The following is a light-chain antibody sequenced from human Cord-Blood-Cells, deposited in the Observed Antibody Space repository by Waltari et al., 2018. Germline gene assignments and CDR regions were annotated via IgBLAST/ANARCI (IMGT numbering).Light chain of an antibody. CDR1: SGSIASNY. CDR3: QSYDSSTRWV. J-gene: IGLJ3*02. V-gene: IGLV6-57*02. CDR2: EDN. Sequence: NFMLTQPHSVSESPGKTVTISCTGSSGSIASNYVQWYQQRPGSAPTTVIYEDNQRPSGGPDRFSGSIDSSSNSASLTISGLKTEDEADYYCQSYDSSTRWVFGGGTKLTVL.